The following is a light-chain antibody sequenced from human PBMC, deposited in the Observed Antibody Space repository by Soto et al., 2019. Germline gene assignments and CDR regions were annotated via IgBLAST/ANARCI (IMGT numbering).Light chain of an antibody. CDR2: EVN. J-gene: IGLJ1*01. CDR3: NSMTTSTSTRFV. Sequence: QSVLTQPASVSGSPGQSITISCAGSSSDIGTYEYVSWYQQYPGKAPKLMIYEVNYRPSGVSNRFSGSKSGNTASLTISGLQAEDKGDYYCNSMTTSTSTRFVFGTGTKVTVL. V-gene: IGLV2-14*01. CDR1: SSDIGTYEY.